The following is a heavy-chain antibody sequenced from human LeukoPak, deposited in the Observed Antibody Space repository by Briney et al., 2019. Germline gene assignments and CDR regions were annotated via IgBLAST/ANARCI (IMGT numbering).Heavy chain of an antibody. Sequence: ASVKVSCKASGYTFTSYGISWVRQAPGQGLEWMGWISAYNGNTNYAQKLQGRVTMTTDTSTSTAYMELRSLRSDDTAVYYCATGKVDVLLDFPRDAFDIWGQGTMVTVSS. J-gene: IGHJ3*02. V-gene: IGHV1-18*01. CDR3: ATGKVDVLLDFPRDAFDI. D-gene: IGHD3-10*01. CDR1: GYTFTSYG. CDR2: ISAYNGNT.